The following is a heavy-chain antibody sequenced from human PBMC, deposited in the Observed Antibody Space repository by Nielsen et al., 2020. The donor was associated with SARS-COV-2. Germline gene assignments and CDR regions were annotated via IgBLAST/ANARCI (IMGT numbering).Heavy chain of an antibody. CDR3: ARDRPDYYDSSGYEADAFDI. D-gene: IGHD3-22*01. Sequence: ASVQISCNAAAYIFISYAIICVRQAPRQGLEWMGWISAYNGNTNYAQKLQGRVTMTTDTSTSTAYMELRSLRSDDTAVYYCARDRPDYYDSSGYEADAFDIWGQGTMVTVSS. CDR2: ISAYNGNT. CDR1: AYIFISYA. V-gene: IGHV1-18*04. J-gene: IGHJ3*02.